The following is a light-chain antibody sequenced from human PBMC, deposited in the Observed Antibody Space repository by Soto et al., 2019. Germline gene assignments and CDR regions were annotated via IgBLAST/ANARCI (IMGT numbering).Light chain of an antibody. CDR3: MHALQIPIW. V-gene: IGKV2-28*01. CDR1: QSLLYSNGHTF. J-gene: IGKJ5*01. Sequence: DIVMTQSPLSLPVTPGEPASISCRSSQSLLYSNGHTFLDWYLQKPGQSPQLLIYLASNRASGVPDSFKVSGSGADFTVVISRAEAEDVAGDYCMHALQIPIWFGEVTLLDIK. CDR2: LAS.